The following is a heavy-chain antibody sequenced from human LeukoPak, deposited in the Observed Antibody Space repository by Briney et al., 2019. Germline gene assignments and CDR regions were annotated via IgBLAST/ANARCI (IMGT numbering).Heavy chain of an antibody. CDR3: AGGRSYYFDY. CDR1: GFTFSSYN. CDR2: ISSSSSYI. J-gene: IGHJ4*02. Sequence: GGSLRLSCAASGFTFSSYNMNWVRQAPGKGLEWVSSISSSSSYIYYADSVKGRFTISRDNAKNSLYLQMNSLRAEDTAVYYCAGGRSYYFDYWGQGTLVTVSS. V-gene: IGHV3-21*01.